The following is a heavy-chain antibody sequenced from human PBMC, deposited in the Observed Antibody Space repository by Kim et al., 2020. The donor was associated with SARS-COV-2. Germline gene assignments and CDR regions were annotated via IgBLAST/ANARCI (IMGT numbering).Heavy chain of an antibody. Sequence: VKCQFTISRNNAKNSLYLQMNSLRAEDTALYYCAKDFGYSGYDAWNFFAYWGQGTLVTVSS. J-gene: IGHJ4*02. CDR3: AKDFGYSGYDAWNFFAY. V-gene: IGHV3-9*01. D-gene: IGHD5-12*01.